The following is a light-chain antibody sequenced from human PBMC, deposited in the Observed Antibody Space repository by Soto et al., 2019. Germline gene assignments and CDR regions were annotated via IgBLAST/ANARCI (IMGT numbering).Light chain of an antibody. V-gene: IGKV3-15*01. CDR2: GAS. CDR1: QSVSLS. J-gene: IGKJ1*01. CDR3: QQYHIGPSWT. Sequence: ERVLTHSPAPLAVSLGDSATLSCRASQSVSLSLAWYQMRPGQPPRLLIYGASTRATDIPARFSGSGSGTDFTLTISSLQSEDFAVYFCQQYHIGPSWTFGQGTKVDIK.